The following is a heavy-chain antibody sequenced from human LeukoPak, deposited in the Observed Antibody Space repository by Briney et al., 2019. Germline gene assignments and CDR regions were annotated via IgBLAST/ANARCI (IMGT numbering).Heavy chain of an antibody. CDR3: ARADYDFWSGYESDAFDI. V-gene: IGHV3-7*01. D-gene: IGHD3-3*01. CDR2: IKRDGSEK. Sequence: PGGSLRLSCVASGFTFSDHSMMWVRQAPGKGLEWVANIKRDGSEKNYVDSVKGRFTISRDNAKNSLYLQMNSLRAEDTAVYYCARADYDFWSGYESDAFDIWGQGTMVTVSS. J-gene: IGHJ3*02. CDR1: GFTFSDHS.